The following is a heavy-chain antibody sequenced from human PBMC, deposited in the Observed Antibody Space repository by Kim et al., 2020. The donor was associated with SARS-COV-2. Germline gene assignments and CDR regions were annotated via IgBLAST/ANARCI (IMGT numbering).Heavy chain of an antibody. V-gene: IGHV4-59*13. D-gene: IGHD2-8*01. CDR1: GGSISGNY. CDR2: LYKSGNT. J-gene: IGHJ5*02. Sequence: SETLSLTCTVSGGSISGNYWSWIRQPPGKGLEWIGQLYKSGNTNYNPSLKSRVTISVDTSKNQFSLKLSSVTAADTAVYYCARGHCSDDVCWEGSFDPWGQGPVVTVSS. CDR3: ARGHCSDDVCWEGSFDP.